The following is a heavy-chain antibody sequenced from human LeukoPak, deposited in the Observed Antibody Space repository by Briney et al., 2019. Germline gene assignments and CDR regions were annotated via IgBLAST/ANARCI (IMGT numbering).Heavy chain of an antibody. V-gene: IGHV3-11*04. CDR1: GFTFSDYY. J-gene: IGHJ6*03. CDR2: ISSSGSTI. Sequence: PGGSLRLSCAASGFTFSDYYMSWIRQAPGKGLEWVSYISSSGSTIYYADSVKGRFTISRDNAKNSLYLQMNSLRAEDTAVYYCARLGYCSSTSCYLLYYYYMDVWGKGTTVTVSS. CDR3: ARLGYCSSTSCYLLYYYYMDV. D-gene: IGHD2-2*01.